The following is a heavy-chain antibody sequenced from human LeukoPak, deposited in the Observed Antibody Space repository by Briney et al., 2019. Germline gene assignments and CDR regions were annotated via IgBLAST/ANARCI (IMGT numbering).Heavy chain of an antibody. D-gene: IGHD6-19*01. CDR1: GFTFSSYW. CDR2: IKQDGSEK. CDR3: ARDCRGSGWENYYYYYGMDV. Sequence: GGSLRLSCAASGFTFSSYWMSWVRQAPGKGLEWVANIKQDGSEKYYVDSVKGRFTISRDNAKNSLYLQMNSLRAEDTAVYYCARDCRGSGWENYYYYYGMDVWGQGTTVTVSS. V-gene: IGHV3-7*01. J-gene: IGHJ6*02.